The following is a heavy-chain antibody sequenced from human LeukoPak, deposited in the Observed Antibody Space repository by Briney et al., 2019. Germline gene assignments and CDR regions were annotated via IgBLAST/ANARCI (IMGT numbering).Heavy chain of an antibody. D-gene: IGHD3-9*01. V-gene: IGHV4-59*11. J-gene: IGHJ4*02. CDR3: ARSPQHFDRLLDGDSHYFFDS. CDR2: IYYNERS. CDR1: GGSISTHY. Sequence: PSETLSLTCTVSGGSISTHYWSWIRQPPGKGLEWIGYIYYNERSNYNPSLRSRVTISIDTSKNQFSLKLNSVTAADTAVYYCARSPQHFDRLLDGDSHYFFDSWGQGTLVTVSS.